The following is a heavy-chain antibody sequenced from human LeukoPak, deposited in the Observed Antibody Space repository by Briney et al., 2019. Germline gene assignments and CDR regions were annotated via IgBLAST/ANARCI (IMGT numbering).Heavy chain of an antibody. D-gene: IGHD6-19*01. Sequence: GRSLRLSCAASGFTFSSYSMNWVRQAPGKGLEWVSSISSSSSYIYYADSVKGRFTISRDNAKNSLYLQMNSLRAEDTAVYYCARDPGAVATYNWFDPWGQGTLVTVSS. CDR1: GFTFSSYS. CDR3: ARDPGAVATYNWFDP. V-gene: IGHV3-21*01. CDR2: ISSSSSYI. J-gene: IGHJ5*02.